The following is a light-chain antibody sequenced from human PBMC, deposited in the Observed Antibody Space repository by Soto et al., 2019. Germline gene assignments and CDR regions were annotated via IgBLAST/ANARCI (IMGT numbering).Light chain of an antibody. V-gene: IGKV1-39*01. CDR2: AAS. CDR3: QQSDSMPWT. Sequence: DIQMTQSPSSLSASIGDSVTITSLASQSISGYLNWYQKKSGQAPRLLMYAASSLQSGVPSRFSGSGSGTDFTLTISSLQPEDSATYYCQQSDSMPWTFGQGTKVDIK. J-gene: IGKJ1*01. CDR1: QSISGY.